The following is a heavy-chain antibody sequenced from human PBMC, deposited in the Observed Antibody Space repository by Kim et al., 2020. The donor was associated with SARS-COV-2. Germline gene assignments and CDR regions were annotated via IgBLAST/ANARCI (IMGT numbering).Heavy chain of an antibody. Sequence: GGSLRLSCAASGFSFDDYAMHWVRQAPGKGLEWVSGIAWNSYRVAYADSVKGRFTISRDNAKNSLYLQMNSLRPEDTAFYYCAKATTAYIEGRPSPHDYGGRGALVIVSS. J-gene: IGHJ4*02. D-gene: IGHD6-6*01. CDR1: GFSFDDYA. V-gene: IGHV3-9*01. CDR3: AKATTAYIEGRPSPHDY. CDR2: IAWNSYRV.